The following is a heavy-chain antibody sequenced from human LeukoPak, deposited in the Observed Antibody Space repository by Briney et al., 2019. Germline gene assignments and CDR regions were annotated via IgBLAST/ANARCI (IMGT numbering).Heavy chain of an antibody. CDR2: INYSGST. V-gene: IGHV4-39*01. J-gene: IGHJ4*02. CDR1: GGSVSSTTYY. CDR3: ARHDGSNNLDY. Sequence: PSETLSLTCTVSGGSVSSTTYYWSWIRQPPGKGLEWIASINYSGSTYYNPSLKSRVTISVDTSENQFSLKLSSVTAADTAVYYCARHDGSNNLDYWGQGTLVTVSS. D-gene: IGHD1-14*01.